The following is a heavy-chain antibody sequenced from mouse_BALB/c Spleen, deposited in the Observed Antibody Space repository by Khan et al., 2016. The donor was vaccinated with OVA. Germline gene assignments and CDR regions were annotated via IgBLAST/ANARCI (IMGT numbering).Heavy chain of an antibody. D-gene: IGHD2-14*01. V-gene: IGHV1-4*01. Sequence: QVQLQQPGAELARPGASVKMSCKASGYTFTSYTIHWIKQRPGQGLEWIGYINPSNGYTNYNQKFKDKATLTADKSSTTAYMQLSSLTSDDSAVYNCVRDWSYYRSDGGFAYWGQGTLVTVSA. CDR1: GYTFTSYT. CDR3: VRDWSYYRSDGGFAY. CDR2: INPSNGYT. J-gene: IGHJ3*01.